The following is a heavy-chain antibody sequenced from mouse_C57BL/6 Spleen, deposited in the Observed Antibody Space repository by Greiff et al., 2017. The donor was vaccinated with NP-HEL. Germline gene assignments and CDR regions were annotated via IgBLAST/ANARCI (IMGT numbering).Heavy chain of an antibody. D-gene: IGHD2-5*01. CDR2: IYPGDGDT. V-gene: IGHV1-82*01. CDR1: GYAFSSSW. CDR3: ARKNYYSNYGAMDY. Sequence: VKLVESGPELVKPGASVKISCKASGYAFSSSWMNWVKQRPGKGLEWIGRIYPGDGDTNYNGKFKGKATLTADKSSSTAYMQLSSLTSEDSAVYFCARKNYYSNYGAMDYWGQGTSVTVSS. J-gene: IGHJ4*01.